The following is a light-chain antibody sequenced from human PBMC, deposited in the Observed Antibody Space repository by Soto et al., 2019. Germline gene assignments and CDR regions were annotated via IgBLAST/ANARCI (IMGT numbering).Light chain of an antibody. CDR2: QDS. CDR3: QAWDSSTHVV. CDR1: KLGDKY. Sequence: SYELTQPPSVSVSPGQTASINCSGDKLGDKYACWYQQKPGQSPVLVIYQDSKRPSGIPGRFSGSNSGNTGTLTISGTQAMDEADYYCQAWDSSTHVVFGGGTKVTVL. V-gene: IGLV3-1*01. J-gene: IGLJ2*01.